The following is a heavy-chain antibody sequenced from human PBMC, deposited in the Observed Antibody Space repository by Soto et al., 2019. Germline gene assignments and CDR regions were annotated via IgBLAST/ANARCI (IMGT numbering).Heavy chain of an antibody. CDR2: IYPGDSDT. CDR1: GYSFASYW. CDR3: AKDLGHYYYYYGMDV. V-gene: IGHV5-51*01. Sequence: GESLKISCQGSGYSFASYWIGWVRQMPGKDLEWMGIIYPGDSDTRYSPSFQGQVTISADKSLRTAYLQMNSLRAEDTAVYYCAKDLGHYYYYYGMDVWGQGTTVTVSS. J-gene: IGHJ6*02.